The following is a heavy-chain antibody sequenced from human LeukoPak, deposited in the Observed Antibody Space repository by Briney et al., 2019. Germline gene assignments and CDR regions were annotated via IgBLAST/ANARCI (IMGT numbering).Heavy chain of an antibody. Sequence: SQTLSLTCAISGYSVSSNTAAWYWIRQSPSRGLEWLGRTYYRSRWYYEYAVSVRSRITINVDTSKNQFSLQLNSVTPEDTAVYYCARDPSDDRGLDYWGQGTLVTVSS. V-gene: IGHV6-1*01. CDR1: GYSVSSNTAA. CDR3: ARDPSDDRGLDY. CDR2: TYYRSRWYY. J-gene: IGHJ4*02. D-gene: IGHD3-16*01.